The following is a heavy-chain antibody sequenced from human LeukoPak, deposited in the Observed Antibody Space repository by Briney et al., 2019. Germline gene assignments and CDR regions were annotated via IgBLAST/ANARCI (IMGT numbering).Heavy chain of an antibody. CDR2: IKQDGSEK. J-gene: IGHJ4*02. Sequence: GGSLRLSCAASGFTVSSNYMSWVRQAPGKGLEWVANIKQDGSEKYYVDSVKGRFTISRDNAKNSLYLQMNSLRAEDTAVYYCARQQYGSAYYFDYWGQGTLVTVSS. D-gene: IGHD3-10*01. CDR3: ARQQYGSAYYFDY. V-gene: IGHV3-7*01. CDR1: GFTVSSNY.